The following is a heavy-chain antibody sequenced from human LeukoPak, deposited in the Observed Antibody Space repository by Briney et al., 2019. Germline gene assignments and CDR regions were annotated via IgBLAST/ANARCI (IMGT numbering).Heavy chain of an antibody. CDR2: IYHSGST. Sequence: SETLSLTCGVSGDSLSSDYYWGWLPPPPGKGLEWGGNIYHSGSTYYNTSLKSRVMISVGTSKNHFSLNLTSVTAADTAVYYCARVLRIGYNWNYFDDWGEGRLVSVSS. CDR3: ARVLRIGYNWNYFDD. J-gene: IGHJ4*02. V-gene: IGHV4-38-2*01. D-gene: IGHD5-24*01. CDR1: GDSLSSDYY.